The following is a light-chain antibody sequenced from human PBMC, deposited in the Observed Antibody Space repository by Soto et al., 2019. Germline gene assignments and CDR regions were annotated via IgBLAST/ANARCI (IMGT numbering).Light chain of an antibody. V-gene: IGLV2-14*01. J-gene: IGLJ2*01. CDR2: DVS. CDR1: SIDVGGYDY. CDR3: NSYTSSSTVA. Sequence: QSALTQPASVSESPGQSVTISCTGTSIDVGGYDYVSWYQQHPGKAPQLLIYDVSIRPSGVSDRFSGSKSGNTASLTISGLQAEDEADYYCNSYTSSSTVAFGGGTKVTVL.